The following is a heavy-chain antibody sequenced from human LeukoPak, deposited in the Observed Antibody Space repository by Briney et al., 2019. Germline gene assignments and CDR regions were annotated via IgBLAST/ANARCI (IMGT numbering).Heavy chain of an antibody. J-gene: IGHJ3*02. CDR3: AKEGQQWLVGGGAFDI. CDR2: ISWDGGST. D-gene: IGHD6-19*01. V-gene: IGHV3-43*01. Sequence: PGGSLRLSCAASGFTFDDYTMPWVRQAPGKGLEWVSLISWDGGSTYYADSVKGRFTISRDNSINSLYLQMNSLRTEDTALYYCAKEGQQWLVGGGAFDIWGQGTMVTVSS. CDR1: GFTFDDYT.